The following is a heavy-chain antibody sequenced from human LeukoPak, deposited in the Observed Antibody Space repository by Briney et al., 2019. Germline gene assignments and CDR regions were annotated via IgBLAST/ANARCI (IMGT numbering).Heavy chain of an antibody. D-gene: IGHD2-2*01. CDR3: ARHSDCSSTSCYGGDDAFDI. Sequence: SETLSLTCTVSGGSISSYYWSWIRQPPGKGLEWIGYIYYSGSTNYNPSLKSRVTISVDTSKNQFSLKLSSVTAADTAVYYCARHSDCSSTSCYGGDDAFDIWGQGTMVTVSS. CDR2: IYYSGST. CDR1: GGSISSYY. V-gene: IGHV4-59*08. J-gene: IGHJ3*02.